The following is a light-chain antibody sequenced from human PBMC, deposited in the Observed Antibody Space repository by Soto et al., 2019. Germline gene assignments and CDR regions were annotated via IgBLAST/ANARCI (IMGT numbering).Light chain of an antibody. CDR1: QSSSSY. CDR3: QKCKVAPFT. V-gene: IGKV1-39*01. J-gene: IGKJ4*01. Sequence: DTQMNQSPSSLSASVGDSIAITCRASQSSSSYLNWYQQKPGKAPKLLISAASILQSGVPSRFTGSGSGTDFTLTISSLQPEDAAIYYCQKCKVAPFTFGGGTKVDNK. CDR2: AAS.